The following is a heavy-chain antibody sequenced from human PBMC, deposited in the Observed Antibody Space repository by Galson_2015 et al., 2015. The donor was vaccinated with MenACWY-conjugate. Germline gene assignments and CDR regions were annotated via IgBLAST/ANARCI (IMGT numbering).Heavy chain of an antibody. Sequence: SLRLSCAASGFTFSDYYLSWLRQAPGKGLEWVSYISSSSTYTDHADSVKGRFTISRDNAKNSLYLQMNSLRAEDTAVYYCATYGSSPSCYANGAYWGQGTLLTVSS. D-gene: IGHD2-2*01. J-gene: IGHJ4*02. CDR2: ISSSSTYT. V-gene: IGHV3-11*03. CDR3: ATYGSSPSCYANGAY. CDR1: GFTFSDYY.